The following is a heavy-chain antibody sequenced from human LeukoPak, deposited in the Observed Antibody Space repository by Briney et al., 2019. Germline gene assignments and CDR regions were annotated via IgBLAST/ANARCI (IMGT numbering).Heavy chain of an antibody. J-gene: IGHJ4*02. CDR3: AKDPDCTSGVCYTFFDY. D-gene: IGHD2-8*01. V-gene: IGHV3-53*01. CDR2: IYSGGST. CDR1: GFTVSSNY. Sequence: GGSLRLSCAASGFTVSSNYMSWVRQAPGKGLEWVSVIYSGGSTYYADSVKGRFTISRDNSKNTLYLQMNSLRAEDTAVYYCAKDPDCTSGVCYTFFDYWGQGTLVTVSS.